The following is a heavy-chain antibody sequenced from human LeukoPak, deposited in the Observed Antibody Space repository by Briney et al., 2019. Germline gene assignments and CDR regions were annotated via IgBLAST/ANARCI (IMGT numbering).Heavy chain of an antibody. CDR2: ISGSGGST. Sequence: GGSLRLSCAASGFTFSSYAMSWVRQAPGKGLEWVSAISGSGGSTYYADSVKGRFTISRDNSKNTLYLQMSSLRAEDTAVYYCAKGTWNYPYIFDYWGQGTLVTVSS. V-gene: IGHV3-23*01. J-gene: IGHJ4*02. D-gene: IGHD1-7*01. CDR3: AKGTWNYPYIFDY. CDR1: GFTFSSYA.